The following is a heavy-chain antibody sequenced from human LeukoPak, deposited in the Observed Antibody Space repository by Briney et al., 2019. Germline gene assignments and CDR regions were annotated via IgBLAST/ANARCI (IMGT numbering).Heavy chain of an antibody. Sequence: ASVKVSCKVSGYTLTELSMHWVRQAPGKGREGMGGFDPEDGETIYAQKFQGRVTMTEDTSTDTAYMELSSLRSEDTAVYYCATTRLYYYDSSGYPLDYWGQGTLVTVSS. D-gene: IGHD3-22*01. CDR2: FDPEDGET. CDR3: ATTRLYYYDSSGYPLDY. V-gene: IGHV1-24*01. CDR1: GYTLTELS. J-gene: IGHJ4*02.